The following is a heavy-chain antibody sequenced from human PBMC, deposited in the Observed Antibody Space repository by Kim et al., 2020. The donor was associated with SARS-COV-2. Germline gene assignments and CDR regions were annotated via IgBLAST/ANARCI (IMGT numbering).Heavy chain of an antibody. D-gene: IGHD3-10*01. J-gene: IGHJ4*02. V-gene: IGHV3-33*05. Sequence: GGSLRLSCAASGFTFSSYGMHWVRQAPGKGLEWVAVISYDGSNKYYADSVKGRFTISRDNSKNTLYLQMNSLRAEDTAVYYCATRSVVLLWFGEMYWGQ. CDR3: ATRSVVLLWFGEMY. CDR2: ISYDGSNK. CDR1: GFTFSSYG.